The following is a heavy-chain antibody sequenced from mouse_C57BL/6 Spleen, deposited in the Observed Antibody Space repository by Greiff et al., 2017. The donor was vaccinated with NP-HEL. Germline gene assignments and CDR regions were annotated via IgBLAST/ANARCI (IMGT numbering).Heavy chain of an antibody. CDR3: ARGDWDAWFAY. V-gene: IGHV1-26*01. J-gene: IGHJ3*01. D-gene: IGHD4-1*01. CDR1: GYTFTDYY. Sequence: VQLQQSGPELVKPGASVKISCKASGYTFTDYYMNWVKQSHGKSLEWIGDINPNNGGTSYNQKFKGKAKLTVDKSSSPAYMELRSLTSEDSAVYYCARGDWDAWFAYWGKGTLVTVSA. CDR2: INPNNGGT.